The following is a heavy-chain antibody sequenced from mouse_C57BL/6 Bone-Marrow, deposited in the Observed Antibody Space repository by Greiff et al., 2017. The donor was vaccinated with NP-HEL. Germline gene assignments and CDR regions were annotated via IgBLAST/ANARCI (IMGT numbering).Heavy chain of an antibody. D-gene: IGHD1-1*01. V-gene: IGHV5-16*01. CDR3: ARAPDYYGSSYGWYFDV. CDR1: GFTFSDYY. J-gene: IGHJ1*03. CDR2: INYDGSST. Sequence: EVQLVESEGGLVQPGSSMKLSCTASGFTFSDYYMAWVRQVPEKGLEWVANINYDGSSTYYLDSLKSRFIISRDNAKNILYLQMSSLKSEDTATYYCARAPDYYGSSYGWYFDVWGTGTTVTVSS.